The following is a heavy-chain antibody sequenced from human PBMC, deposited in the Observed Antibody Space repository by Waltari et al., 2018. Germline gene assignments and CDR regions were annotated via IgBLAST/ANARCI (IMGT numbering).Heavy chain of an antibody. J-gene: IGHJ3*02. CDR2: IKQDGSEI. D-gene: IGHD3-3*01. Sequence: EVQLVESGGGLVQPGGSLRLSCAVYGFTFSSLWMSWFRQAPGKGLEWVANIKQDGSEIYYVDSVKGRFTISRDNAKNSLYLKMNSLTTEDTAVYYCAGGGGFLCDIWGQGTLVTVSS. V-gene: IGHV3-7*01. CDR1: GFTFSSLW. CDR3: AGGGGFLCDI.